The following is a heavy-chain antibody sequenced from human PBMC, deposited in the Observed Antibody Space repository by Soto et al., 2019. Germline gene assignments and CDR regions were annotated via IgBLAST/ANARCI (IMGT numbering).Heavy chain of an antibody. CDR2: IIPIFGTA. D-gene: IGHD2-2*02. CDR1: GGTFSSYA. CDR3: ARDCPVPPATPTHWFDP. V-gene: IGHV1-69*05. Sequence: KVSCKASGGTFSSYAISWVRQAPGQGLEWMGGIIPIFGTAKYAQNLQGRVTMTTDTSTSTAYMELRSLRSDDTAVYYCARDCPVPPATPTHWFDPWGQGTLVTVSS. J-gene: IGHJ5*02.